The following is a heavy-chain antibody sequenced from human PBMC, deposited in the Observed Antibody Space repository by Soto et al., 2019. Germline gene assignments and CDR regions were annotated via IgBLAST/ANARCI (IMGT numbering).Heavy chain of an antibody. D-gene: IGHD1-26*01. CDR2: INHSGST. J-gene: IGHJ5*02. CDR1: GGSFSGYY. V-gene: IGHV4-34*01. Sequence: PSETLSLTCAVYGGSFSGYYWSWIRQPPGKGLEWIGEINHSGSTNYNPSLKSRVTISVDTSKNQFSLKLSSVTAADTAVYYCARGRGVGAPYRNWFDPWGQGTLVTVSS. CDR3: ARGRGVGAPYRNWFDP.